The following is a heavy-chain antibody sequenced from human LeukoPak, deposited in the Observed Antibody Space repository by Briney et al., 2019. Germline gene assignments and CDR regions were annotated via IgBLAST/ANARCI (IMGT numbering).Heavy chain of an antibody. CDR3: ARDGQAFNSNWDYFEY. CDR2: IGNTET. CDR1: GFTFDTFA. Sequence: GGSLRLSCVASGFTFDTFAMSWVRQAPGKGLEWVSGIGNTETYYADSVKGRFTISRDNSKSTIYLHMNNLRAEDTALYYCARDGQAFNSNWDYFEYWGQGTPVTVSS. D-gene: IGHD7-27*01. J-gene: IGHJ4*02. V-gene: IGHV3-23*01.